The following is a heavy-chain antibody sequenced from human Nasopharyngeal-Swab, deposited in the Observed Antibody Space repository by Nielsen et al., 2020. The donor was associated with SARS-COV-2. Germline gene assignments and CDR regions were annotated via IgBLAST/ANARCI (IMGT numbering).Heavy chain of an antibody. CDR1: GYTLAELS. J-gene: IGHJ4*02. CDR3: ATGNTWSYWIDY. D-gene: IGHD1-26*01. CDR2: FDPEDGET. Sequence: ASVKVSCKVSGYTLAELSMHWVRQAPGKGLEWRGGFDPEDGETVYAQKFQGRVTMTEDTSTDTAYMELSSLRSEDTAVYYCATGNTWSYWIDYWGQGTLVTVSS. V-gene: IGHV1-24*01.